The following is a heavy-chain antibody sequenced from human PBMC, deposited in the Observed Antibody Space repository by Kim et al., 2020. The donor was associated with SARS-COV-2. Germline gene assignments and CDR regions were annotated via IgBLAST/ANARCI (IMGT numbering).Heavy chain of an antibody. Sequence: SLKSRVTISVDPAKNQFSLKLSSVTASDTAVYYCARGRGRDGYKKYYFDYWGQGTLVTVSS. J-gene: IGHJ4*02. D-gene: IGHD5-12*01. CDR3: ARGRGRDGYKKYYFDY. V-gene: IGHV4-34*01.